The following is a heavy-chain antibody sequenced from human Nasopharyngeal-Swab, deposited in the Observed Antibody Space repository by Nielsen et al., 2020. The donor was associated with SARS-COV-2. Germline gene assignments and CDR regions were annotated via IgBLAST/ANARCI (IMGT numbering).Heavy chain of an antibody. J-gene: IGHJ4*02. Sequence: GESLKISCKGSGYSFTSYWIGWVRQMPGKGLEWMGIIYPGDSDTRYSPSFQGQVTISADKSISTASLQWSSLKASDTAMYYCARAGYYDSSGYYIGVGQLDYWGQGTLVTVSS. V-gene: IGHV5-51*01. D-gene: IGHD3-22*01. CDR3: ARAGYYDSSGYYIGVGQLDY. CDR2: IYPGDSDT. CDR1: GYSFTSYW.